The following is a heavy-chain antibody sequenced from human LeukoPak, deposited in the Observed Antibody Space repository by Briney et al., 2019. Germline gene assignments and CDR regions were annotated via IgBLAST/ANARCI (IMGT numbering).Heavy chain of an antibody. D-gene: IGHD5/OR15-5a*01. J-gene: IGHJ4*02. CDR3: VGPDIQFDC. V-gene: IGHV3-21*01. CDR2: ISANSLHI. CDR1: GFTFSDQR. Sequence: GGSLRLSCAPSGFTFSDQRMNWLRRAPGRGLEYFSSISANSLHIFHADSVTGRFTTSRDNAKNALYLEMNDRRVEDTAVLDSVGPDIQFDCWGEGTVVSV.